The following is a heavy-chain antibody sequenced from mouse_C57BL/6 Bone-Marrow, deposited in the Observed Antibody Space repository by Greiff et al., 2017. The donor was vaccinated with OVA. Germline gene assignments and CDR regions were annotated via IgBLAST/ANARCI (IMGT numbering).Heavy chain of an antibody. D-gene: IGHD2-1*01. CDR1: GYTFTSYW. J-gene: IGHJ2*01. Sequence: QVQLQQSGAELARPGASVKLSCKASGYTFTSYWMHWVKQRPIQGLEWIGNIDPSDSETHYNQKFKDKATLTVDKSSSTAYMQLSSLTSEDSAVYYCARSLYGNYLYFDYWGQGTTLTVSS. CDR3: ARSLYGNYLYFDY. CDR2: IDPSDSET. V-gene: IGHV1-52*01.